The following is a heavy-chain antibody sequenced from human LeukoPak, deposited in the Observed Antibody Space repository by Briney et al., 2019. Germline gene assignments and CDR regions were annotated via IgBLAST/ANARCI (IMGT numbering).Heavy chain of an antibody. Sequence: GGSLRLSCAASEFTFSDYYMSWIRQAPGKGLEWVSYISSGGSGIYYADSVKGRFTISRDNAKNSLSLQMNSLRAEDTAVYYCAKDKGYCSGGSCSNWFDPWGQGTLVTVSS. CDR3: AKDKGYCSGGSCSNWFDP. CDR1: EFTFSDYY. D-gene: IGHD2-15*01. V-gene: IGHV3-11*04. J-gene: IGHJ5*02. CDR2: ISSGGSGI.